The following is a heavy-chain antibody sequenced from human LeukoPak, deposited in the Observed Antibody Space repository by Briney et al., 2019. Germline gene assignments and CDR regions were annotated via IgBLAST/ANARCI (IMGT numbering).Heavy chain of an antibody. CDR2: IYYSGST. J-gene: IGHJ4*02. D-gene: IGHD3-16*02. CDR3: ASSSNYVWGSYRYGPFDY. CDR1: GGSISSYY. Sequence: SETLSLTCTVSGGSISSYYWSWIRQPPGKGLEWIGYIYYSGSTNYNPSLKSRVTISVDTSKNQFSLRLSSVTAADTAVYYCASSSNYVWGSYRYGPFDYWGQGTLVTVSS. V-gene: IGHV4-59*01.